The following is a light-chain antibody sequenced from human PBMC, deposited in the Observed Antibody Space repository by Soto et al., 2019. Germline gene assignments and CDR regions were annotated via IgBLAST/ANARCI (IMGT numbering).Light chain of an antibody. CDR1: QSVSSSY. Sequence: EIVLTLSPGTLSLSPGERATLSCRASQSVSSSYLAWYQQKPGQAPRLLIYGASSRATGIPDRFSGSGSGTDFTLTISRLEPEDFAVYYCQQYGSSPLMYTFGQGTKLEIK. V-gene: IGKV3-20*01. CDR3: QQYGSSPLMYT. CDR2: GAS. J-gene: IGKJ2*01.